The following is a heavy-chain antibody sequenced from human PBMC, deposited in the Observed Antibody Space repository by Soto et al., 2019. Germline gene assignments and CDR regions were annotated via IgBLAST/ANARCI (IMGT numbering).Heavy chain of an antibody. J-gene: IGHJ5*02. Sequence: ASVKVSCKASGYTFINYYMHWVRQAPGQGLEWMGIIDPGGRYTKYAQKFQGRVTMTRDTSTSTVYMEMSSLRSEDTAVYYCARVSSDFWSGYYLDPWGQGTLVTVSS. CDR1: GYTFINYY. V-gene: IGHV1-46*01. CDR2: IDPGGRYT. D-gene: IGHD3-3*01. CDR3: ARVSSDFWSGYYLDP.